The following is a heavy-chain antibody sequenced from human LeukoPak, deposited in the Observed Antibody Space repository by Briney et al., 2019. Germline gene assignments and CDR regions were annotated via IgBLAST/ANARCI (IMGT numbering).Heavy chain of an antibody. CDR3: AKLPGRAADY. J-gene: IGHJ4*02. V-gene: IGHV3-23*01. CDR1: GFTFSSYV. Sequence: GGSLRLSCAASGFTFSSYVMNWVRQAPGKGLEWVSGISDSGGGTYYADSVKGRFTISRDNSKNTLYLQMNSLRAEDTAVYYCAKLPGRAADYWGQGTLVTVSS. CDR2: ISDSGGGT.